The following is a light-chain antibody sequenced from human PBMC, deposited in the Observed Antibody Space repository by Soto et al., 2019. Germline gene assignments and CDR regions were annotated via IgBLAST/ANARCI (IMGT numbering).Light chain of an antibody. CDR3: QQYNNWPPT. V-gene: IGKV3-15*01. Sequence: EIVMTQSPATLSVSLGERATLSSRASQSVRSSLAWYQQKTGQAPRLLIYDASTRDPGIPARFSGSGSGTEPTLTISRLQSDDFQVYHCQQYNNWPPTFGHGTRLEIK. CDR2: DAS. CDR1: QSVRSS. J-gene: IGKJ5*01.